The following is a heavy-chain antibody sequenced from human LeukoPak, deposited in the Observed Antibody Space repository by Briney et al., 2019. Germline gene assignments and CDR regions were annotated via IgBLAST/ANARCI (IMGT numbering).Heavy chain of an antibody. CDR1: RFTFSRYW. V-gene: IGHV3-7*01. CDR2: IKQDGSEK. J-gene: IGHJ3*02. CDR3: ARDPLHWNDGVDDAFDI. D-gene: IGHD1-1*01. Sequence: PGGSLRLSCAASRFTFSRYWMSRVRQAPGKRLEWVADIKQDGSEKNYVDSVKGRFTISRDNAKNSLSLQMNSLRAEDTAVYYCARDPLHWNDGVDDAFDIWGQGTMVTVSS.